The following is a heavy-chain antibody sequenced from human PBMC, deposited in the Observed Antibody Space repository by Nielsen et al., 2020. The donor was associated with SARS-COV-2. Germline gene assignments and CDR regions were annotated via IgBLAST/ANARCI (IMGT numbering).Heavy chain of an antibody. V-gene: IGHV4-30-4*01. CDR3: ARIPFRDYGSGRDEYYYGMDV. D-gene: IGHD3-10*01. Sequence: WLRQPPGKGLEWIGYIYYSGSTYYNPSLKSRVTISVDTSKNQFSLKLSSVTAADTAVYYCARIPFRDYGSGRDEYYYGMDVWGQGTTVTVSS. J-gene: IGHJ6*02. CDR2: IYYSGST.